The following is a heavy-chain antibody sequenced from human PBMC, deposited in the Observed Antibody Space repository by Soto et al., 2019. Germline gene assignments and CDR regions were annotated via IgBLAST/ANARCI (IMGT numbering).Heavy chain of an antibody. J-gene: IGHJ6*02. CDR1: GFSFDDYA. CDR2: ISWNSGSI. Sequence: YLRLSCAASGFSFDDYAMHWVRQAPGKGLEWVSGISWNSGSIGYADSVKGRFTISRDNAKNSLYLQMNSLRAEDTALYYFARDFWLAEYAMEVSDPGTTLTVS. V-gene: IGHV3-9*01. CDR3: ARDFWLAEYAMEV. D-gene: IGHD3-9*01.